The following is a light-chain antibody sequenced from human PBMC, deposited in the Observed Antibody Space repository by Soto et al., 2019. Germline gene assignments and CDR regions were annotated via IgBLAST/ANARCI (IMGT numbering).Light chain of an antibody. Sequence: AIQLTQSPSSLSASVGDRVTITCRASQGIGSALAWYQQKPGNPPNLLIYDASSLETGFPSRFSASGSGTDFTLTISSLQAEDFATYYCQQFSSYPPISFGQGTRLEIK. J-gene: IGKJ5*01. V-gene: IGKV1-13*02. CDR2: DAS. CDR3: QQFSSYPPIS. CDR1: QGIGSA.